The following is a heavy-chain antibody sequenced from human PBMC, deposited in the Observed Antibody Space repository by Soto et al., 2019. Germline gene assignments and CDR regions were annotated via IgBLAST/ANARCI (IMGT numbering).Heavy chain of an antibody. CDR2: ISNGGGST. CDR3: AKEGCSSTSSYIGTQFDP. J-gene: IGHJ5*02. Sequence: EVQLLESGGGLVQPGGSLRLSCAASGFTFSSYAMTWVRQAPGKGLEWVSTISNGGGSTYYTDSVKGRFTISRDDTKNPLSLQMNSLRAEDTAVYYCAKEGCSSTSSYIGTQFDPWGQGTLVTVSS. CDR1: GFTFSSYA. D-gene: IGHD2-2*02. V-gene: IGHV3-23*01.